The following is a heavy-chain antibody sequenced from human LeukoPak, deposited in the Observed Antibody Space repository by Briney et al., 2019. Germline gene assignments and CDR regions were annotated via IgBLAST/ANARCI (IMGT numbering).Heavy chain of an antibody. CDR1: GFTFSNYA. CDR2: IGGSGYST. Sequence: PGGSLRLSCAVSGFTFSNYAMTWVRQAPGKGLEWVSTIGGSGYSTYDADSVRGRFAISRDNSKNTLYLQMSSLRVEDSAVYFCAKDTSAWWYHRAYMNVWGTGTTVTVSS. J-gene: IGHJ6*03. V-gene: IGHV3-23*01. D-gene: IGHD2-15*01. CDR3: AKDTSAWWYHRAYMNV.